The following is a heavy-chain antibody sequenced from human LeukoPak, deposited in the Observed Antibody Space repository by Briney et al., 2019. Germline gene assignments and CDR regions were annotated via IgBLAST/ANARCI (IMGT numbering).Heavy chain of an antibody. D-gene: IGHD2-8*01. V-gene: IGHV3-23*01. Sequence: GGSLRLPCGASGFTLSSYGMSWVRQAPGKGLEWVSAISGSGGSTYYADSVKGGFTISRDNAKNSLYLQMNSRRAEDTAVYYCAREGMVYASDYWGQGTLVTVSS. CDR2: ISGSGGST. J-gene: IGHJ4*02. CDR1: GFTLSSYG. CDR3: AREGMVYASDY.